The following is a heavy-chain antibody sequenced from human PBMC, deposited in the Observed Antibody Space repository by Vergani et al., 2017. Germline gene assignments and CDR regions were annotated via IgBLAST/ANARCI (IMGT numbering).Heavy chain of an antibody. CDR2: INHSGST. D-gene: IGHD3-3*01. V-gene: IGHV4-34*01. J-gene: IGHJ6*03. Sequence: QVQLQQWGAGLLKPSETLSLTCAVYGGSFSGYYWSWIRQPPGKGLEWIGEINHSGSTNYNPYLKSRVTISVDTSKNQFSLKLSSVTAADTAVYYCATGLYDFWSGYYKQHDXMDVWGKGTTVTVSS. CDR3: ATGLYDFWSGYYKQHDXMDV. CDR1: GGSFSGYY.